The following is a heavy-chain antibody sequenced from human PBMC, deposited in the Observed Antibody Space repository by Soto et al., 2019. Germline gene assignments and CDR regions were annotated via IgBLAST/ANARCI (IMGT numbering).Heavy chain of an antibody. D-gene: IGHD2-15*01. V-gene: IGHV1-18*01. J-gene: IGHJ5*02. CDR2: ISGYNGDT. Sequence: QVQLVQSGGEVKKPGASVKVSCKASGYTFISHAITWVRQAPGQGLEWMGWISGYNGDTNYAQDLQGRVTMTTDTSTSTAYTEMRSLRSDDTAVYYCGRAKRYCRGGSCYWNWFDPWGQGTMVTVSS. CDR3: GRAKRYCRGGSCYWNWFDP. CDR1: GYTFISHA.